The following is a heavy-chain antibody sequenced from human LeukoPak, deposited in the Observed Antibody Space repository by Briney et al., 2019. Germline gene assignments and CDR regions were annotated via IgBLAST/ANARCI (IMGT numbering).Heavy chain of an antibody. CDR3: ARAHSSVDAFDI. D-gene: IGHD3-3*01. V-gene: IGHV4-61*01. Sequence: PSETLSLTCTVSGGSVSSGSYYWSWIRQPPGKGLEGIGYIYYSGSTNYNPSLKSRVTISVDTSKNQFSLKLSSVTAADTAVYYCARAHSSVDAFDIWGQGTMVTVSS. CDR2: IYYSGST. CDR1: GGSVSSGSYY. J-gene: IGHJ3*02.